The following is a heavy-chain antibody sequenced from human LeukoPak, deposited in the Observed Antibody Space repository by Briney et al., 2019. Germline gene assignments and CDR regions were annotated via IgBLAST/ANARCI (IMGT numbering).Heavy chain of an antibody. CDR3: AGDPQGTYYDFWSGPPDAFDI. D-gene: IGHD3-3*01. J-gene: IGHJ3*02. CDR1: GGSISSYY. CDR2: IYTSGST. V-gene: IGHV4-4*07. Sequence: SETLSLTCTVSGGSISSYYWSWIRQPAGKGLEWIGRIYTSGSTNYNPSLKSRVTMSVDTSKNQFSLKLSSVTAADTAVYYCAGDPQGTYYDFWSGPPDAFDIWGQGTMVTVSS.